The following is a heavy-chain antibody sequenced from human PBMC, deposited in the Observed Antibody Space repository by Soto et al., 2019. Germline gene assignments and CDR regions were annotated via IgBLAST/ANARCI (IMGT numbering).Heavy chain of an antibody. CDR3: ARSGPTLPYYYYYLAV. CDR1: GFTFSSYG. V-gene: IGHV3-33*01. CDR2: IWYDGSNK. Sequence: PGGSLRLSCAASGFTFSSYGMHWVRQAPGKGLEWVAVIWYDGSNKYYADSVKGRFTISRDNSKNTLYLQMNSLRAEDTAVYYCARSGPTLPYYYYYLAVWGTGPTVTVPS. J-gene: IGHJ6*03.